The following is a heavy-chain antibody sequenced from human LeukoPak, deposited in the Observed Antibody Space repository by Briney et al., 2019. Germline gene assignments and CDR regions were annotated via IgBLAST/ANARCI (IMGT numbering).Heavy chain of an antibody. Sequence: SETLSLTCSISGGSISSSSYYWGWIRQPPGKGLEWIGSIYFSGSTYYNVSLKSRVTISVDTSNNQFSLRLSSVTAADTAVYYCARHDGAGSYLYNYWGQGTLVTVSS. V-gene: IGHV4-39*01. D-gene: IGHD1-26*01. CDR1: GGSISSSSYY. CDR2: IYFSGST. J-gene: IGHJ4*02. CDR3: ARHDGAGSYLYNY.